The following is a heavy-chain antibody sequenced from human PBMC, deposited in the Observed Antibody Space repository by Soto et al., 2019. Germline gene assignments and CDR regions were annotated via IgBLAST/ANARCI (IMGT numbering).Heavy chain of an antibody. CDR2: MYGAGLT. J-gene: IGHJ6*02. CDR3: ARAPAGPSPRWDV. CDR1: GGSISSGDYS. Sequence: SETLSLTCTVSGGSISSGDYSWSWIRQPPGKGLEWIGYMYGAGLTYYNPSLKSRVTISVDKSKNQFSLNLSSVTAADTALYYCARAPAGPSPRWDVWGQGNTVTVSS. V-gene: IGHV4-30-2*01. D-gene: IGHD3-10*01.